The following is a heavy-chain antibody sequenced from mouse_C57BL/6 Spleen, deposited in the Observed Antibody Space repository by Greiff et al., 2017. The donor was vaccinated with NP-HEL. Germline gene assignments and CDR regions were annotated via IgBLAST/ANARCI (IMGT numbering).Heavy chain of an antibody. J-gene: IGHJ2*01. CDR2: IYPGDGDT. D-gene: IGHD2-1*01. CDR3: ARGGHYGNYVVFFDY. Sequence: QVQLQQSGAELVKPGASVKISCKASGYAFSSYWMNWVKQRPGKGLEWIGQIYPGDGDTNYNGKFKGKATLTADKSSSTAYMQLSSLTSEDSAVYFCARGGHYGNYVVFFDYWGKGTTLTVSS. CDR1: GYAFSSYW. V-gene: IGHV1-80*01.